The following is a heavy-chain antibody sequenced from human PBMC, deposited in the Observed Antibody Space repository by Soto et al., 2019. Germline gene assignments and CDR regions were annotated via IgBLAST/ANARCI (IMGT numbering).Heavy chain of an antibody. CDR1: GGSFSGYY. J-gene: IGHJ4*02. D-gene: IGHD2-2*02. Sequence: PSETLSLTCAVYGGSFSGYYWSWIRQPPGKGLEWIGEINHSGSTNYNPSLKSRVTISVDTSKNQFSLKLSSVTAADTAVYYCARGLAPIRWVAQVLYFDYWGQGTLVTVSS. CDR2: INHSGST. CDR3: ARGLAPIRWVAQVLYFDY. V-gene: IGHV4-34*01.